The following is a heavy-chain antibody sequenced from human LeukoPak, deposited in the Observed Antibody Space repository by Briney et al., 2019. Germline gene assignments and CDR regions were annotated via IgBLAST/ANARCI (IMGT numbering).Heavy chain of an antibody. D-gene: IGHD6-13*01. Sequence: ASVKVSCXASGYTFTSYDINWVRQATGQGLEWMGWMNPNSGNTGYAQKFQGRVTMTRNTSISTAYMELSSLRSEDTAVYYCARHGEIAAAGYYYYYMDVWGKGTTVTVSS. V-gene: IGHV1-8*01. CDR3: ARHGEIAAAGYYYYYMDV. CDR1: GYTFTSYD. J-gene: IGHJ6*03. CDR2: MNPNSGNT.